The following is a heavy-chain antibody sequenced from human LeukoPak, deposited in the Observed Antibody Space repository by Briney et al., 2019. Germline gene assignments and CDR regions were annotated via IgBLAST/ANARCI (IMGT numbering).Heavy chain of an antibody. Sequence: PGGSLRLSCAASGFTVSSNYMGWVRQAPGKGLEWVSVIYSGGSTYYADSVKGRFTISRDNSKNTLYLQMNSLRAEDTAVYYCAKAGSSGWYLLGGYYYGMDVWGQGTTVTVSS. J-gene: IGHJ6*02. D-gene: IGHD6-19*01. V-gene: IGHV3-53*01. CDR1: GFTVSSNY. CDR2: IYSGGST. CDR3: AKAGSSGWYLLGGYYYGMDV.